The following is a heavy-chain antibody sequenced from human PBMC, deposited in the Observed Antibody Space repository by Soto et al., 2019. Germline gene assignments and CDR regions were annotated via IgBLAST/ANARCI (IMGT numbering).Heavy chain of an antibody. J-gene: IGHJ4*02. CDR1: GYTFTSYA. CDR3: ARAPYDSGSSYYFDS. V-gene: IGHV1-3*01. Sequence: ASVGVSCKXSGYTFTSYAMHWVRQAPGQRLEWMGWINAGNGNTKYSQKFQGRVTITRDTSASTAYMELNSLRAEGTAVHYCARAPYDSGSSYYFDSWGQGTLVTVSS. CDR2: INAGNGNT. D-gene: IGHD3-10*01.